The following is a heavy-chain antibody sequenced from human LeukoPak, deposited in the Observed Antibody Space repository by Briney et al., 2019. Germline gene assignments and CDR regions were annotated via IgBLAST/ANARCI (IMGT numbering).Heavy chain of an antibody. D-gene: IGHD2-2*02. Sequence: SETLSLTCAVYGGSFSGYYWSWIRQPPGKGLEWIGEINHSGSTNYNPSLKSRVTISVDTSKNQFSLKLSSVTAADTAVYYCARLEVPAAIWAALDIWGQGTMVTVSS. J-gene: IGHJ3*02. V-gene: IGHV4-34*01. CDR1: GGSFSGYY. CDR3: ARLEVPAAIWAALDI. CDR2: INHSGST.